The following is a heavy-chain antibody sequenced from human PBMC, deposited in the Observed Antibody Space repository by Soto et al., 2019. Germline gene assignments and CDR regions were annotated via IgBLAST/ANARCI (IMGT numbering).Heavy chain of an antibody. J-gene: IGHJ3*02. CDR2: IYYSGST. D-gene: IGHD3-16*02. Sequence: SETLSLTCTVSGGSVSSGSYYWSWIRQPPGKGLEWIGYIYYSGSTNYNPSLKSRVTISVDTSKNQFSLKLSSVTAADTAVYYCAREARNGGLLLGELSLRHFFDIWGQGTIVTVSS. CDR3: AREARNGGLLLGELSLRHFFDI. CDR1: GGSVSSGSYY. V-gene: IGHV4-61*01.